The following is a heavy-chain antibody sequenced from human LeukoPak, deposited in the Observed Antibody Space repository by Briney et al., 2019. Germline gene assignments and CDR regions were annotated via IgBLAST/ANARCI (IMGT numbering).Heavy chain of an antibody. CDR1: GYTFTSYG. Sequence: ASVKVSCKASGYTFTSYGISWVRQAPGKGLEWVSVIYSGGSTYYADSVKGRFTISRDNSKSTLYLQMNSLRAEDTAVYYCASCPEHYGVFRRNYFDYWGQGTLVTVSS. CDR3: ASCPEHYGVFRRNYFDY. J-gene: IGHJ4*02. V-gene: IGHV3-66*01. D-gene: IGHD4-17*01. CDR2: IYSGGST.